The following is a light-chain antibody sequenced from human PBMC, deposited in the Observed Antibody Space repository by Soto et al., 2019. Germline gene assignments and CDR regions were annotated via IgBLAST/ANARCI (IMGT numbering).Light chain of an antibody. CDR3: QEYNNWHPIT. V-gene: IGKV3-15*01. J-gene: IGKJ4*01. CDR1: QSLSNK. CDR2: GAS. Sequence: EIVMMQSPATLSVSPGERATLSCRASQSLSNKLAWYQQKPGQAPRLLIYGASTRATGIPARFSGSGSGTEFTLTISSLQSEDFAVYYCQEYNNWHPITFGGGTKVDIK.